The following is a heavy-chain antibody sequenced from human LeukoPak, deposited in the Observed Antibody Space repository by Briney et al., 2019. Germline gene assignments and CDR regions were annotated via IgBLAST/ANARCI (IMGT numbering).Heavy chain of an antibody. J-gene: IGHJ3*01. CDR2: IYPGGGST. V-gene: IGHV1-46*01. CDR1: GYTFTSYY. CDR3: ATERWLQY. Sequence: GASVKVSCKASGYTFTSYYIHWVRQAPGQGLEWMGIIYPGGGSTSYAQKFQGRVTITAAESTSTAYLELRSLTSEDTAVYFRATERWLQYWGQGTMVTVSS. D-gene: IGHD5-24*01.